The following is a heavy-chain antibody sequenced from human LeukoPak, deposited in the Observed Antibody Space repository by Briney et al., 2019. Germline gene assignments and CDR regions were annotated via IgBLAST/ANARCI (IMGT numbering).Heavy chain of an antibody. CDR3: ARSMSGRYDF. CDR2: VNEDGSGT. D-gene: IGHD1-26*01. CDR1: GFTFSTFW. Sequence: GGSLRLSCAGSGFTFSTFWVHWVRQAPGKGLVWVSRVNEDGSGTDYADSVQGRFSISRDNAKNRLYLQMNSLTVEDTAVYYGARSMSGRYDFWGQGTLVTVSS. V-gene: IGHV3-74*01. J-gene: IGHJ4*02.